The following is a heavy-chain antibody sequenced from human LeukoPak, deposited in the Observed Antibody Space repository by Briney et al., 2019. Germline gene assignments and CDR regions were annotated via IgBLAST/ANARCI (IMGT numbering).Heavy chain of an antibody. J-gene: IGHJ4*02. V-gene: IGHV3-21*01. CDR2: ISSSSSYI. Sequence: PGGSLRLSCAASGFTFSSYSMNWVRQAPGKGLEWVSSISSSSSYIYYADSVKGRFTISRDNAKNSLYPQMNSLRAEDTAVYYCARESSGTFVGYFDYWGQGTLVTVSS. D-gene: IGHD3-10*01. CDR3: ARESSGTFVGYFDY. CDR1: GFTFSSYS.